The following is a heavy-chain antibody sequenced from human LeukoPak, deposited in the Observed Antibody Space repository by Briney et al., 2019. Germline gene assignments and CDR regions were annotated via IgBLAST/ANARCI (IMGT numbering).Heavy chain of an antibody. CDR1: GFTFSSYW. CDR3: VRDIGSYPPEK. J-gene: IGHJ4*02. V-gene: IGHV3-74*01. D-gene: IGHD1-26*01. CDR2: INSDGSST. Sequence: GGSLRLSCAASGFTFSSYWMHWVRQAPGKGLVWVSHINSDGSSTSYADSVKGRFTISRDNAKNTLYLQMNSLRAEDTAIYYCVRDIGSYPPEKWGQGTLVTVSS.